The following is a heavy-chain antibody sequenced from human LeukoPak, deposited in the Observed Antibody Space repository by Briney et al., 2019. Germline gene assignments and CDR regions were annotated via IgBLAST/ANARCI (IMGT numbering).Heavy chain of an antibody. CDR2: ISGSGGST. CDR1: GFTFSSYA. J-gene: IGHJ3*02. CDR3: AKLVVGYYYDSSGYPEGAFDI. Sequence: GGSLRLSCAASGFTFSSYAMSWVRQAPGKGLEWVSAISGSGGSTYCADSVKGRFTISRDNSKNTLYLQMNSLRAEDTAVYYCAKLVVGYYYDSSGYPEGAFDIWGQGTMVTVSS. D-gene: IGHD3-22*01. V-gene: IGHV3-23*01.